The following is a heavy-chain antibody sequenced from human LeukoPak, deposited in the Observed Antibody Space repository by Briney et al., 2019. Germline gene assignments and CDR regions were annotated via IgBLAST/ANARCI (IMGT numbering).Heavy chain of an antibody. CDR2: IKSKTDGGTT. V-gene: IGHV3-15*01. J-gene: IGHJ4*02. D-gene: IGHD2-15*01. CDR1: GFTFSTAW. Sequence: PGGSFRLSCAASGFTFSTAWMSWVRQAPGKGLEWVGRIKSKTDGGTTDYPAPVKGRFTISRDDSKNTLYLQMNSLKTEDTAVYYCTTGGIYCSGGSCYKGNFDYWGQGTLVTVSS. CDR3: TTGGIYCSGGSCYKGNFDY.